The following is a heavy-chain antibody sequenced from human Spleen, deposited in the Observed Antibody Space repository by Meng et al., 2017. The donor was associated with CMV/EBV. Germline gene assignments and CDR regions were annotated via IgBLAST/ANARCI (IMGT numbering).Heavy chain of an antibody. J-gene: IGHJ6*02. Sequence: GESLKISCAGSGFTFSRYAMHWVRQAPGKGLEWVAVIVYDGSDKYYADSVKGRFTISRDNSKNTLYLQMNSLRAEDTAVYYCAREGATMIVGDYGMDVWGQGTTVTVSS. V-gene: IGHV3-30*04. CDR2: IVYDGSDK. CDR3: AREGATMIVGDYGMDV. D-gene: IGHD3-22*01. CDR1: GFTFSRYA.